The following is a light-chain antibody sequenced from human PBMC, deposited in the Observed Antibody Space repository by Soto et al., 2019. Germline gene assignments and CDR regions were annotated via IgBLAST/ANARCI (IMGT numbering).Light chain of an antibody. V-gene: IGKV3-20*01. CDR1: QSVSSSY. CDR2: GAS. CDR3: QQGT. Sequence: EIVLTQSPGTLSLSPGERATLSCRASQSVSSSYLAWYQQKPGQAPRLLIYGASSRATGIPDRFSGSGSGTDFTLNISGLEPEDFAVYYCQQGTFGQGTKLEIK. J-gene: IGKJ2*01.